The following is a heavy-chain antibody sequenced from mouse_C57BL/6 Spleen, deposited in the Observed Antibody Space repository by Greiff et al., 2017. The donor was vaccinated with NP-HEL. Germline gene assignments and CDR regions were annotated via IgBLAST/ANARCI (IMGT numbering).Heavy chain of an antibody. J-gene: IGHJ1*03. Sequence: QVQLQQPGAELVKPGASVKLSCKASGYTFTSYWMHWVKQRPGQGLEWIGMIHPNSGSTNYNEKFKGKATLTADKSSSTAYMQLSSLTSEDSAVYFCARSGGNYDWYFDVWGTGTTVTVSS. CDR1: GYTFTSYW. D-gene: IGHD2-1*01. CDR3: ARSGGNYDWYFDV. V-gene: IGHV1-64*01. CDR2: IHPNSGST.